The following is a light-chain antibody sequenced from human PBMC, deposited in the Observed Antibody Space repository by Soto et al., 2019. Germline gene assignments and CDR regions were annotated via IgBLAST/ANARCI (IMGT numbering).Light chain of an antibody. V-gene: IGLV2-14*01. J-gene: IGLJ2*01. CDR3: SSYRSNSTPVV. CDR1: SSDVAGHNY. Sequence: QSALTQPASVSGSPGQSITISCTGTSSDVAGHNYVSWYQQHPGKAPKLMIYDVTNRPSGVSNRFSGSKSGNTASLTISGLQAEDEADYYCSSYRSNSTPVVFGGGTKVTVL. CDR2: DVT.